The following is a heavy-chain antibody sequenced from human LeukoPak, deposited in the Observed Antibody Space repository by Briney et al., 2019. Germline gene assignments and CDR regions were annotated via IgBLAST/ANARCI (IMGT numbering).Heavy chain of an antibody. D-gene: IGHD2-2*01. V-gene: IGHV4-4*07. CDR1: GGSMSSYH. CDR2: IYTSGST. J-gene: IGHJ6*03. CDR3: ARDSRYCSSTSCQSAERYYYYYYMDV. Sequence: KPSETLSLTCTGPGGSMSSYHWSWIRQTAGKGLEWIGRIYTSGSTNYNPSLKSRVTMSVDTSKNQFSLKLSSVTAADTAVYYCARDSRYCSSTSCQSAERYYYYYYMDVWGKGTTVTVSS.